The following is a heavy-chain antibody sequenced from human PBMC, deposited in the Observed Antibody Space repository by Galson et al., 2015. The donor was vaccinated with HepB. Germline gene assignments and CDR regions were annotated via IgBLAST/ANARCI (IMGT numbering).Heavy chain of an antibody. CDR3: AKVLVAVAFSPGFDP. D-gene: IGHD6-19*01. Sequence: SLRLSCAASGFTFSSYAMSWVRQAPGKGLEWVSAISGSGGSTYYADSVKGRFTISRDNSKNTLFLQMNSLRAEDTAIYYCAKVLVAVAFSPGFDPWGQGNLVTVSS. CDR1: GFTFSSYA. CDR2: ISGSGGST. J-gene: IGHJ5*02. V-gene: IGHV3-23*01.